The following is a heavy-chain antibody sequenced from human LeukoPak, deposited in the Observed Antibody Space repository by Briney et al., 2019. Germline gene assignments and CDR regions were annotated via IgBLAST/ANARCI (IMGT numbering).Heavy chain of an antibody. V-gene: IGHV5-51*01. D-gene: IGHD1-26*01. CDR2: IYPGDSNT. CDR1: GYIFTNYW. Sequence: GESLKISCKGSGYIFTNYWIGWVRPMPGKGLEWMGIIYPGDSNTRYSPSFQGQVTISADKSITTAYLQWRSLKASDSAMYYCARGNNENYYDWFDPWGQGTLVTVSS. CDR3: ARGNNENYYDWFDP. J-gene: IGHJ5*02.